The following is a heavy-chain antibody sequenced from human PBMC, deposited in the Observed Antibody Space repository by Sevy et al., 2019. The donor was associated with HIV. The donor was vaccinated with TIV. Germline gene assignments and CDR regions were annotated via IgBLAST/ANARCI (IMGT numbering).Heavy chain of an antibody. CDR1: GYTFTGYY. V-gene: IGHV1-2*02. D-gene: IGHD6-13*01. CDR3: ARGDSSSPTDY. J-gene: IGHJ4*02. CDR2: INPNSGGR. Sequence: ASVKVSCKASGYTFTGYYMHWVRQAPGQGLEWMGWINPNSGGRNYAQKFQGRVTMTRDTSISTAYMELSRLRSDDTAVYYCARGDSSSPTDYWGQGTLVTVSS.